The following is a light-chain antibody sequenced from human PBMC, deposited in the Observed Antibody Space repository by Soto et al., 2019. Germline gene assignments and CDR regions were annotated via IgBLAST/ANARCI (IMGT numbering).Light chain of an antibody. J-gene: IGKJ3*01. CDR3: QQRFT. V-gene: IGKV3-11*01. CDR1: QSVSSY. Sequence: EIVLTQSPATLSLSPGESATLSCRASQSVSSYLAWYQQKPGQAPRLLIYDASNRATGIPARFSGSGSGTDFTLTISILEHEDFAVYYCQQRFTFGPGTKVDIK. CDR2: DAS.